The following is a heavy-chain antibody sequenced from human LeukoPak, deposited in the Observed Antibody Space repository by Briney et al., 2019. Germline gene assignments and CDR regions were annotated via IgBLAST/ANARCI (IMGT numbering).Heavy chain of an antibody. CDR2: MNPNSGNT. J-gene: IGHJ4*02. Sequence: GASVKVSCKASGYTFTSYDINWVRQATGQGLEWMGWMNPNSGNTGYAQKFQGRVTMTRNTSISTAYMELSSLRSEDTAVYYCSIVVVAATRPFEYWGQGTLVTVSS. CDR1: GYTFTSYD. V-gene: IGHV1-8*01. CDR3: SIVVVAATRPFEY. D-gene: IGHD2-15*01.